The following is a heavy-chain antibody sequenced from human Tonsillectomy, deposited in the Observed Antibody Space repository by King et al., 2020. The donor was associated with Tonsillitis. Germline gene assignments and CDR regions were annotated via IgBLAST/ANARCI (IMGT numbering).Heavy chain of an antibody. J-gene: IGHJ3*02. CDR3: ARTIAGYDAFDI. D-gene: IGHD3-3*01. CDR2: ICYSGST. Sequence: QLQESGPGLVKPSETLSLTCTVSGGSISSSSHFWGWIRQPPGKGREGIGNICYSGSTYYNPSLKSRVTISVDTSKNQFSLKLSSVTAADTAIYYCARTIAGYDAFDIWGQGTLVTVSS. CDR1: GGSISSSSHF. V-gene: IGHV4-39*07.